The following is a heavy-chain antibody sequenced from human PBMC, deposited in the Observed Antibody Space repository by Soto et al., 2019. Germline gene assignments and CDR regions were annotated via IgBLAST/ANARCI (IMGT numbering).Heavy chain of an antibody. CDR1: GFTFDDYT. Sequence: PGGSLRLSCAASGFTFDDYTMHWVRQAPGKGLEWVSLISWDGGSTYYADSVKGRFTISRDNSKNSLYLQMNSLRTEDTALYYCAKGITIFGVGPWDTNYYYGMDVWGQGTTVTVSS. J-gene: IGHJ6*02. CDR2: ISWDGGST. D-gene: IGHD3-3*01. CDR3: AKGITIFGVGPWDTNYYYGMDV. V-gene: IGHV3-43*01.